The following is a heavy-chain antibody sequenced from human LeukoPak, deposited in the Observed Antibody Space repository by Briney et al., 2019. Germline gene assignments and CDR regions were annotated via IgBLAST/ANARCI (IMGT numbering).Heavy chain of an antibody. CDR2: ISWNSGSI. D-gene: IGHD6-13*01. CDR1: GFTFDDYA. Sequence: PGGSLRLSCAASGFTFDDYAMHWVRQAPGKGLGWVSGISWNSGSIGYADSVKGRFTISRDNAKNSLYLQMNSLRAEDTALYYCAKSPGTYYYYYMDVWGKGTTVTISS. V-gene: IGHV3-9*01. J-gene: IGHJ6*03. CDR3: AKSPGTYYYYYMDV.